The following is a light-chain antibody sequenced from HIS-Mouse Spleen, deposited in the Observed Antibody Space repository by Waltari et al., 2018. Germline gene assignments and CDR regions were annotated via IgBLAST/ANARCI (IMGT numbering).Light chain of an antibody. CDR3: KQYNNWWT. V-gene: IGKV3-11*01. Sequence: EIVLPQSPATLSLSPGEGATLSCRPSQSVSSYLAWYKQKPGQAPRLLIYDASNRATATPARFSGSGSGTDFTLTISSLEPEDFAVYYCKQYNNWWTFGQGTKVEIK. CDR2: DAS. CDR1: QSVSSY. J-gene: IGKJ1*01.